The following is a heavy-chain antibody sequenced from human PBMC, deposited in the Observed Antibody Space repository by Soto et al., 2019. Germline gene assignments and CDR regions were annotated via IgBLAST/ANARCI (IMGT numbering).Heavy chain of an antibody. J-gene: IGHJ6*02. CDR2: IIPIFGTA. Sequence: QVQLVQSGAEVKKPGSSVKVSCKASGGTFSSYAISWVRQAPGQGLEWMGGIIPIFGTADYAQKFQGRVTMIADESTSTDYTELSSLRSEDTAVYYCAIHSYGTAKYYYGMDVWGQGTTVTVSS. CDR1: GGTFSSYA. D-gene: IGHD5-18*01. V-gene: IGHV1-69*12. CDR3: AIHSYGTAKYYYGMDV.